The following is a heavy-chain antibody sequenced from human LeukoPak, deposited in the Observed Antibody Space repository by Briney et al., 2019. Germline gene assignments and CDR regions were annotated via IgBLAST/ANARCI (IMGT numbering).Heavy chain of an antibody. CDR2: IYYSGST. CDR3: ARHEHRYDYFDY. V-gene: IGHV4-39*01. J-gene: IGHJ4*02. D-gene: IGHD3-16*02. CDR1: GGSIGSSSYY. Sequence: KASETLSLTCTVSGGSIGSSSYYWGWIRQPPGKGLEWIGSIYYSGSTYYNPSLKSRVTISVDTSKNQFSLKLSSVTAADTAVYYCARHEHRYDYFDYWGQGTLVTVSS.